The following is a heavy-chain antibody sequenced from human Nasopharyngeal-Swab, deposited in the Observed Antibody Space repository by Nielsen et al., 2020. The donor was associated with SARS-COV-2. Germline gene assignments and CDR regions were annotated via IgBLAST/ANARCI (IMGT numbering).Heavy chain of an antibody. CDR1: GFTFSSHA. J-gene: IGHJ4*02. CDR3: AKGDYSDYFFDY. V-gene: IGHV3-23*01. Sequence: GESLKISCAASGFTFSSHAMTWVRQAPGKGLEWVSAISGGGGNTYYADSVKGRFTIFRDNSQNTLYLQMNSLRAEDTAVYHCAKGDYSDYFFDYWGQGTLVTVSS. D-gene: IGHD4-11*01. CDR2: ISGGGGNT.